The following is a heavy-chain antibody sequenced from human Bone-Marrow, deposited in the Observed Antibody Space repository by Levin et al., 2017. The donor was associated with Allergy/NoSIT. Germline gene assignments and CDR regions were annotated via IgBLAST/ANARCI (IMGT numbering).Heavy chain of an antibody. CDR1: GASISSGGYY. V-gene: IGHV4-31*03. Sequence: SETLSLTCTVSGASISSGGYYWSWLRQHPGKGLEWIGHIYYGGSTYYNPSLKRRVTISVDTSQKQFSLKLSPVRAADTAVYYCARRSQMTMIVEYYFEYWGQGTRVTVSA. D-gene: IGHD3-22*01. J-gene: IGHJ4*02. CDR2: IYYGGST. CDR3: ARRSQMTMIVEYYFEY.